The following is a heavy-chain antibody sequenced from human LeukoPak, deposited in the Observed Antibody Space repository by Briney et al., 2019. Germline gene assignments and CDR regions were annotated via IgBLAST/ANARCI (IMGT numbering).Heavy chain of an antibody. CDR3: ARLGVTQDAFDI. V-gene: IGHV4-30-4*07. Sequence: SETLSLTCAVSGGSISSGGYSWSWIRQPPGKGLEWIGYISSTGSTYYNPSLKSRLSISLDTSKNQFSLKLSSVTAADTAVFYCARLGVTQDAFDIWGQGTMATVSS. CDR2: ISSTGST. J-gene: IGHJ3*02. CDR1: GGSISSGGYS. D-gene: IGHD3-10*01.